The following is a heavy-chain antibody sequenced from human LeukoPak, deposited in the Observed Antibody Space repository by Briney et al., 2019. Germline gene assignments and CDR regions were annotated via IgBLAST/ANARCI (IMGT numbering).Heavy chain of an antibody. V-gene: IGHV3-21*01. CDR3: ARGEGVYDSSGTDY. D-gene: IGHD3-22*01. J-gene: IGHJ4*02. Sequence: GGSLRLSCAASGFTFSSYSMNWVRQAPGKGLEWVSSISSSSSYIYYADSVKGRFTISRDNAENSLYLQMNSLRAEDTAVYYCARGEGVYDSSGTDYWGQGTLVTVSS. CDR1: GFTFSSYS. CDR2: ISSSSSYI.